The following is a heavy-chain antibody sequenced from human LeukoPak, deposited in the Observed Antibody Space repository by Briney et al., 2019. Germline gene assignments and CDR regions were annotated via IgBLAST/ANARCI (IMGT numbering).Heavy chain of an antibody. CDR1: GVSINDYY. V-gene: IGHV4-34*01. CDR3: ARIRCGHSGSVCYNH. D-gene: IGHD3-9*01. CDR2: ISHTEGT. J-gene: IGHJ4*02. Sequence: PSQTLSLTCGVFGVSINDYYWSWIRQSPGKGLEWIGEISHTEGTRYNPSLESRVTMSVGTSENQLSLKLIFVTAADTAVYYCARIRCGHSGSVCYNHWGLGTLVTVSS.